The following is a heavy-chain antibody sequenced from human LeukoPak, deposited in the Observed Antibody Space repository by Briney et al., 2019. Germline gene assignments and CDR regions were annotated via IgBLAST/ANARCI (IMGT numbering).Heavy chain of an antibody. V-gene: IGHV4-4*02. D-gene: IGHD3-22*01. J-gene: IGHJ4*02. CDR3: ARKNWDSRGQGVAYYFDY. Sequence: PSETLSLTCAVSGGSISSSKWWSWVRQPPGKGLEWIGEIYHGGSTNYKPSLKSRVTISVDKSKNQFSLKLTSVTAADTAVYFCARKNWDSRGQGVAYYFDYWGQGTLVTVSS. CDR2: IYHGGST. CDR1: GGSISSSKW.